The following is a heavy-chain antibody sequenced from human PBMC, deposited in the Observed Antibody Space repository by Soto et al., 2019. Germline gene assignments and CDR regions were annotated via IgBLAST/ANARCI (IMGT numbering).Heavy chain of an antibody. V-gene: IGHV4-38-2*01. D-gene: IGHD5-18*01. J-gene: IGHJ2*01. CDR2: IDHSGST. CDR3: ARSAIATHWFFDL. CDR1: GYSISSGYY. Sequence: PSETLSLTCDVSGYSISSGYYWGWMRQPPGKGLEWIGSIDHSGSTYYSPSLKSRVTISVDTSKNQFSLKLNSVTAADTALYYCARSAIATHWFFDLWGRGTLVTVSS.